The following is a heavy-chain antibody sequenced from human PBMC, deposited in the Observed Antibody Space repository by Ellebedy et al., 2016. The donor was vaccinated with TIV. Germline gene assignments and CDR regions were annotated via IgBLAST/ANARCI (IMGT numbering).Heavy chain of an antibody. D-gene: IGHD3-9*01. CDR3: ARMRGYDILTGRYYYGMDV. J-gene: IGHJ6*02. CDR1: GFSLSTSGMC. V-gene: IGHV2-70*01. CDR2: IDWDDDK. Sequence: SGPTLVXPTQTLTLTCTFSGFSLSTSGMCVRWIRQPPGKALEWLALIDWDDDKYYSTSLKTRLTISKDTSKNQVVLTMTNMDPVDTATYYCARMRGYDILTGRYYYGMDVWGQGTTVTVSS.